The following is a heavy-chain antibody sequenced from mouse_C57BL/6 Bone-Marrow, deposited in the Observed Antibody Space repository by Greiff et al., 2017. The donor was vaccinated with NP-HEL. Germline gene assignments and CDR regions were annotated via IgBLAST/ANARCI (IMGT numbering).Heavy chain of an antibody. V-gene: IGHV1-53*01. Sequence: QVQLQQPGTELVKPGASVKLSCKASGYTFTSYWMHWLKQRPGQGLEWIGNINPNNGGTNDNEKFKTKATLTVDKSSSTAYRQLSSLTSEDSAVDYCARDSGYAFDYWGQGTTLTVSS. D-gene: IGHD3-2*02. CDR3: ARDSGYAFDY. CDR1: GYTFTSYW. CDR2: INPNNGGT. J-gene: IGHJ2*01.